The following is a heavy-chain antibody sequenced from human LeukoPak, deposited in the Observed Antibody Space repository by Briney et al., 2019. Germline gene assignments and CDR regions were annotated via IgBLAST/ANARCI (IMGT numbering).Heavy chain of an antibody. D-gene: IGHD3-10*01. J-gene: IGHJ3*02. Sequence: ASVKDSCKASGYTFTSYGISWVRQAPGQGLEWMGWISAYNGNTNYAQKLQGRVTMTTDTSTSTAYMELRSLRSDDTAVYYCARDRPYYGSGSYYDAFDIWGQGTMVTVSS. CDR1: GYTFTSYG. CDR2: ISAYNGNT. V-gene: IGHV1-18*04. CDR3: ARDRPYYGSGSYYDAFDI.